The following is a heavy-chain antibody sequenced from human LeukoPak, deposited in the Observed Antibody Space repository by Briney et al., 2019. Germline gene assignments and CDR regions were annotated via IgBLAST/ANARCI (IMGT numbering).Heavy chain of an antibody. CDR1: GGTFSSYA. CDR2: IIPIFGTA. V-gene: IGHV1-69*13. Sequence: SAKVSCKASGGTFSSYAISWVRQAPGQGLEWMGGIIPIFGTANYAQKFQGRVTITADESTSTAYMELSSLRSEDTAVYYCARQTNYYYGMDVWGQGTTVTVSS. D-gene: IGHD1-1*01. CDR3: ARQTNYYYGMDV. J-gene: IGHJ6*02.